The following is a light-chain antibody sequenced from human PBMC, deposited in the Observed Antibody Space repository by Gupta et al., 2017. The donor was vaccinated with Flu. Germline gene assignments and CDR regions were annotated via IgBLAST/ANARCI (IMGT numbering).Light chain of an antibody. Sequence: TCCGDKLGDKFACWYQQKPGQSPVLVIYQDTKRPSGIPERFSGSNSGDTATLTISGTQAVDEADYYCQVWDINTGVFGGGTKVTVL. CDR2: QDT. CDR1: KLGDKF. V-gene: IGLV3-1*01. J-gene: IGLJ2*01. CDR3: QVWDINTGV.